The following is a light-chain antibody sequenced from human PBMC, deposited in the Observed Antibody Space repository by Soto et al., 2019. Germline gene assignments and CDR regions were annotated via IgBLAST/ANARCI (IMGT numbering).Light chain of an antibody. CDR3: QKYNSAPWT. V-gene: IGKV1-27*01. Sequence: DIQMTQSPSSLSASVGDRVTITCRASQGISNYLAWYQQKPGKVPKLLIYAASTLQSGVPSWFSGSGSGTDFPLTISSLQPEDVETDYWQKYNSAPWTCGQGTKVEIK. J-gene: IGKJ1*01. CDR2: AAS. CDR1: QGISNY.